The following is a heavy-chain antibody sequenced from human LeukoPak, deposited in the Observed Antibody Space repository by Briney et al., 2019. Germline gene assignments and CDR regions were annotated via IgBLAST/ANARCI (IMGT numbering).Heavy chain of an antibody. V-gene: IGHV1-8*01. J-gene: IGHJ4*02. CDR2: MNPNSGNT. CDR3: ARDLARYCSSTSCYAKVPFDY. CDR1: GYTFTSYD. D-gene: IGHD2-2*01. Sequence: ASVKVSCKASGYTFTSYDINWVRQATGQGLEWMGWMNPNSGNTGYAQKLQGRVTMTTDTSTSTAYMELRSLRSDDTAVYYCARDLARYCSSTSCYAKVPFDYWGQGTLVTVSS.